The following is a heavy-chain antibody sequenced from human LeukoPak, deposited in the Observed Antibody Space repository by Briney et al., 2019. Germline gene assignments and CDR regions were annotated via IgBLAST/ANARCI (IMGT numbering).Heavy chain of an antibody. CDR1: GFTFSSYA. CDR3: AFYYYDSSGYPDDY. V-gene: IGHV3-23*01. D-gene: IGHD3-22*01. J-gene: IGHJ4*02. Sequence: PGGSLRLSCAASGFTFSSYAMSWVRQAPGKGLEWVSAISGSGGSTYYADSVKGRFTISRGNSKNTLYLQMNSLRAEDTAVYYCAFYYYDSSGYPDDYWGQGTLVTVSS. CDR2: ISGSGGST.